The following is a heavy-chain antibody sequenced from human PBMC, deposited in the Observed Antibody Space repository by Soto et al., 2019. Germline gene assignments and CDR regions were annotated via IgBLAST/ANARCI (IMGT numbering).Heavy chain of an antibody. D-gene: IGHD1-7*01. V-gene: IGHV3-33*01. Sequence: GGSLRLSCAASGFTFSSYGMHWVRQAPGKGLEWVAVIWYDGSNKYYADSVKGLFTISRDNSKNTLYLQMNSLRAEDTAVYYCARDNSGTTTSLHDLDYWGQGTLVTVSS. CDR3: ARDNSGTTTSLHDLDY. J-gene: IGHJ4*02. CDR2: IWYDGSNK. CDR1: GFTFSSYG.